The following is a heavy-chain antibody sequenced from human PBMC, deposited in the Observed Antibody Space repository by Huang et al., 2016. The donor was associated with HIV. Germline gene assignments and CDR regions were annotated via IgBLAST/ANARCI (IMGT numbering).Heavy chain of an antibody. J-gene: IGHJ4*02. Sequence: QVQLVQSGSELRKPGASVTVSCKASGYTFTTYSLIWVRQGPGKGLEWMGWINTKTGKPTYAQGFTGRFVFSLDTTVNTAYLQISSLKTDDTAKYFCARYRLTGTFLDSWGQGTQVTVSS. CDR3: ARYRLTGTFLDS. CDR2: INTKTGKP. D-gene: IGHD3-9*01. CDR1: GYTFTTYS. V-gene: IGHV7-4-1*02.